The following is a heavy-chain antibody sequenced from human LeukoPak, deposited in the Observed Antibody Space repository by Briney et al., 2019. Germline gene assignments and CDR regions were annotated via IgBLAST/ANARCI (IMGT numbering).Heavy chain of an antibody. CDR3: AKAYYDSSGYYSFDY. Sequence: GGSLRLSCAASGFTFSSCAMSWVRQAPGKGLEWVSGISGSGASTYYADSVRGRFTISRDNSKNTLYLQMNSLRAEDTAAYYCAKAYYDSSGYYSFDYWGQGTLVTVSS. J-gene: IGHJ4*02. V-gene: IGHV3-23*01. D-gene: IGHD3-22*01. CDR1: GFTFSSCA. CDR2: ISGSGAST.